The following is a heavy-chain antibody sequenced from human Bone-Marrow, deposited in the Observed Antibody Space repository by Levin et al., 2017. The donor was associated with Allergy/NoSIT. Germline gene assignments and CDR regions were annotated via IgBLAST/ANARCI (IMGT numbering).Heavy chain of an antibody. J-gene: IGHJ6*02. CDR2: ITPIFGTT. D-gene: IGHD2-15*01. CDR1: GGTFSSYV. V-gene: IGHV1-69*06. CDR3: ARDLIGSIRGMDV. Sequence: KISCKASGGTFSSYVISWVRQAPGQGLEWMGRITPIFGTTDYAQRFQGRVTITADKSTGTAYMELSSLRSEDTAVYYCARDLIGSIRGMDVWGQGTTVTVSS.